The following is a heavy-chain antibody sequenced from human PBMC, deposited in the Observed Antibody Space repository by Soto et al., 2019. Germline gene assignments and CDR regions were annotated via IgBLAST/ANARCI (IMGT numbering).Heavy chain of an antibody. CDR1: GFTFSSYG. Sequence: QVQLVESGGGVVQPGRSLRLSCAASGFTFSSYGMHWVRQAPGTGLEWVAVISYDGSNKYYADSVRGRFTISRDNSKNTLYLQVNSLRAEDTAVYYCANMVETYGDYGVDYYYGMDVWGQGTTVTVSS. CDR3: ANMVETYGDYGVDYYYGMDV. V-gene: IGHV3-30*18. CDR2: ISYDGSNK. D-gene: IGHD4-17*01. J-gene: IGHJ6*02.